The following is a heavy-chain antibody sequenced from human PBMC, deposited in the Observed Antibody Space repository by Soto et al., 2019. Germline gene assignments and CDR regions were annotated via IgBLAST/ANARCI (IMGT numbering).Heavy chain of an antibody. V-gene: IGHV1-69*06. CDR2: IIPIFGTA. D-gene: IGHD5-12*01. Sequence: QVQLVQSGAEVKKPGSSVKVSCKASGGTFSSYAISWVRQTPGQGLEWMGGIIPIFGTANYAQKFQGRVTITADKSTSTAYMELSSLRSDDTAVDYCARGGDGYNLEDYWGQGTLVTVFS. J-gene: IGHJ4*02. CDR3: ARGGDGYNLEDY. CDR1: GGTFSSYA.